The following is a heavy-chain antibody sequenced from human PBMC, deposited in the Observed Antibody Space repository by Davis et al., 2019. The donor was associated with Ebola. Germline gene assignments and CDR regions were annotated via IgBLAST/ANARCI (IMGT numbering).Heavy chain of an antibody. CDR3: AANRKTGSGSYWGSDAFDI. V-gene: IGHV1-58*02. CDR2: IVVGTGNT. Sequence: SVKVSCKASGFTFISSAIQWVRQARGQRLEWIGWIVVGTGNTNYAQNFQKRVTITRDMSTRTAYMELNSLRSEDSAMYYCAANRKTGSGSYWGSDAFDIWGQGTTVTVSS. D-gene: IGHD3-10*01. CDR1: GFTFISSA. J-gene: IGHJ3*02.